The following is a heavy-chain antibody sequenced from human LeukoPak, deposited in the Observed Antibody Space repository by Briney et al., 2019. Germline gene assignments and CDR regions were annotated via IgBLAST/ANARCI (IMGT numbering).Heavy chain of an antibody. CDR3: ARDGGLLWFGELLDY. Sequence: SVKVSCKASGGTFSSYAISWVRQAPGQGLEWMGRIIPILGIANYAQKFQGRVTITADKSTSTAYMELSSLRSEDTAVYYCARDGGLLWFGELLDYWGQGTLVTVSS. J-gene: IGHJ4*02. CDR1: GGTFSSYA. D-gene: IGHD3-10*01. CDR2: IIPILGIA. V-gene: IGHV1-69*04.